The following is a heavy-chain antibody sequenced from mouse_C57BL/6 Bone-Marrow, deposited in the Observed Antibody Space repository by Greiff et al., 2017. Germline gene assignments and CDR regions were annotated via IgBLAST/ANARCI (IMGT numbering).Heavy chain of an antibody. Sequence: VQLQQSGPELVKPGASVKMSCKASGYTFTDYNMHWVKQSHGKSLEWIGYINPNNGGTSYNQKFKGKATLTVNKSSSTAYMELRSLTSEDSAVYYCARIYYDYDEFAYWGQGTLVTVSA. D-gene: IGHD2-4*01. J-gene: IGHJ3*01. V-gene: IGHV1-22*01. CDR1: GYTFTDYN. CDR2: INPNNGGT. CDR3: ARIYYDYDEFAY.